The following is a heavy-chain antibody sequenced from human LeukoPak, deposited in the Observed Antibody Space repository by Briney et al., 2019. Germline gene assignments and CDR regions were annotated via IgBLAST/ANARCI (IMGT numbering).Heavy chain of an antibody. J-gene: IGHJ4*02. CDR3: ARGTIAVTATTRGDY. CDR2: ISGYDGYT. D-gene: IGHD2-15*01. V-gene: IGHV1-18*01. Sequence: ASVRVSCKASGYTFTSYGISWVRQAPGQGLEWMGWISGYDGYTKYAQKLQDRVTMATETSTSTTYMELRSLRSDDTAVYYCARGTIAVTATTRGDYWGQGTLVTVSP. CDR1: GYTFTSYG.